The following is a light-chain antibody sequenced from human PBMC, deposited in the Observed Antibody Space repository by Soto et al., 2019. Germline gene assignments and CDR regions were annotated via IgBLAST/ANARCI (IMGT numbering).Light chain of an antibody. Sequence: QSALTQSRSVSGSPGQSVTISCTGTSSDVGGYNYVSWYQQHPGKAPKLMIYDVSNRPSGVPDRFSGSKSGNSASLTISGLQAEDEADYYCSSYAGSYTWVFGGGTKLTVL. V-gene: IGLV2-11*01. J-gene: IGLJ3*02. CDR3: SSYAGSYTWV. CDR2: DVS. CDR1: SSDVGGYNY.